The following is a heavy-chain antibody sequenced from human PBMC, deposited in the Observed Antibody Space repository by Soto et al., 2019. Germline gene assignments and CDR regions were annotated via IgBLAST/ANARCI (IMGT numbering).Heavy chain of an antibody. D-gene: IGHD5-18*01. CDR3: ANSYGSPHYFDY. CDR1: GSNFRNFA. V-gene: IGHV3-30*18. CDR2: ISKDGNNK. Sequence: GGSLRLSXAASGSNFRNFAMHWVRRAPGKGLEWVAAISKDGNNKYYGDSVKGRITISRDNSNNTLYLQMNSLRAEDTAVYYCANSYGSPHYFDYWGQGTLVTVSS. J-gene: IGHJ4*02.